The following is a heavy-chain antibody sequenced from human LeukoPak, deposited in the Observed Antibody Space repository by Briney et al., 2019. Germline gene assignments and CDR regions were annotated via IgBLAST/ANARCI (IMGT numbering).Heavy chain of an antibody. CDR2: INPNSGGT. J-gene: IGHJ6*03. Sequence: ASVKVSCKASGYTFTGYYMHWVRQAPGQGLEWMGWINPNSGGTYYAQKFQGRVTMTRDTSTSTVYMELSSLRSEDTAVYYCARGPRITLVRGGQWYYYMDVWGKGTTVTISS. CDR1: GYTFTGYY. CDR3: ARGPRITLVRGGQWYYYMDV. V-gene: IGHV1-2*02. D-gene: IGHD3-10*01.